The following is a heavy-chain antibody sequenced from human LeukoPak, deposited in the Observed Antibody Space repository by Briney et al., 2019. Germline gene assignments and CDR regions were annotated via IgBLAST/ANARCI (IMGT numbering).Heavy chain of an antibody. CDR2: IYYSGST. CDR3: AGIDSSTTFDP. J-gene: IGHJ5*02. V-gene: IGHV4-59*01. Sequence: PSETLSLTCTVSGGSISSYYWSWIRQPPGKGLEWIGYIYYSGSTNYNPSLKSRVTISVDTSKNQFSLKLSSVTAADTAVYYCAGIDSSTTFDPWGQGTLVTVSS. CDR1: GGSISSYY. D-gene: IGHD6-13*01.